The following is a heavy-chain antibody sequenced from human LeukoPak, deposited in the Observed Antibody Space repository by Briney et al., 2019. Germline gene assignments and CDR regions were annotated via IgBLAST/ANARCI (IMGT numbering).Heavy chain of an antibody. Sequence: PGGSLRLSCAASGLTFSSFSMIWVRQAPGKGLEWVSGLIENGATTYYADSVKGRFTISRDNSRNTMYLQMNSLRVEDTAVYYCVKDYQVGNSPAFGDYWGQGTLVTISS. CDR1: GLTFSSFS. J-gene: IGHJ4*02. V-gene: IGHV3-23*01. D-gene: IGHD1-26*01. CDR2: LIENGATT. CDR3: VKDYQVGNSPAFGDY.